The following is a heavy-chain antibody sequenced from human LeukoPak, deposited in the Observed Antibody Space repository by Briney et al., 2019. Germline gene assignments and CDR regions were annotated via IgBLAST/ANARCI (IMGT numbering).Heavy chain of an antibody. D-gene: IGHD6-19*01. CDR1: GFTFSSYA. J-gene: IGHJ4*02. Sequence: PGGSLRLSCAASGFTFSSYAMSWVRQAPGKGLDWVSTISGSGGSTDYADSVKGRFTISRDNSKNTLYLQMNSLRAEDTALYYCATSSGWYPKYFDYWGQGTLVTVSS. CDR3: ATSSGWYPKYFDY. CDR2: ISGSGGST. V-gene: IGHV3-23*01.